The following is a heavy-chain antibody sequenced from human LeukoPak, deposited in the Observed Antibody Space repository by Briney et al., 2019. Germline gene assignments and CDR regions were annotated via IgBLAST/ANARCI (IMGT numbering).Heavy chain of an antibody. J-gene: IGHJ6*03. CDR1: GFDFNNYN. CDR2: ITSSGTYI. CDR3: ARVAVAGRYYYYYMDV. V-gene: IGHV3-21*01. D-gene: IGHD6-19*01. Sequence: TGGSLRLSCAASGFDFNNYNMNWVRQAPGKGLEWVSSITSSGTYIYYADSVKGRFTISRDNAKNSLYLQMNSLRAEDTAAYYCARVAVAGRYYYYYMDVWGKGTTVTVSS.